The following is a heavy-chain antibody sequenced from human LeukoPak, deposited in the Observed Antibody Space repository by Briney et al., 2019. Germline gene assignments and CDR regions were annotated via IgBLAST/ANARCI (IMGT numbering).Heavy chain of an antibody. V-gene: IGHV3-13*01. CDR1: GFTFSTYD. CDR2: IGTGDDT. CDR3: AKSRVTGTGGSLNY. Sequence: GGSLRLSCAASGFTFSTYDMHWVRQVTGKGLEWVSAIGTGDDTYYLGSVKGRFTISRENAKNVLYLQMSSLRAEDTAVYYCAKSRVTGTGGSLNYWGQGSLVTVSS. D-gene: IGHD1-20*01. J-gene: IGHJ4*02.